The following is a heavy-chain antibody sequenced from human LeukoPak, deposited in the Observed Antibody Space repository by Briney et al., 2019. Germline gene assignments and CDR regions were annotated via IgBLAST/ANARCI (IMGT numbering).Heavy chain of an antibody. J-gene: IGHJ6*02. D-gene: IGHD5-24*01. Sequence: PSETLSLTCAVYGGSFSGYYWIWIRQPPGKGLEWIGEINHSGSTNYNPSLKSRVTISVDTSKNQFSLKLSSVTAADTAVYYSARGVNGYQYYYYGMDVWGQGTTVTVSS. CDR1: GGSFSGYY. CDR3: ARGVNGYQYYYYGMDV. CDR2: INHSGST. V-gene: IGHV4-34*01.